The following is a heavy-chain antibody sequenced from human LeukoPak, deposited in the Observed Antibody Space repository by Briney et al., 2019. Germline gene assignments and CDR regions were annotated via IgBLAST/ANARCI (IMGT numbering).Heavy chain of an antibody. J-gene: IGHJ4*02. CDR2: ISPSGSAK. D-gene: IGHD7-27*01. CDR3: ARGHWGLDC. CDR1: GFTFSNYY. Sequence: GSLSLSCATSGFTFSNYYMSWIRQSPGKGPEWVSYISPSGSAKDYADSVEGRFTISRDNTKNSMYLQRNSLRVDDTAVYFCARGHWGLDCWGQGALVTVSS. V-gene: IGHV3-11*01.